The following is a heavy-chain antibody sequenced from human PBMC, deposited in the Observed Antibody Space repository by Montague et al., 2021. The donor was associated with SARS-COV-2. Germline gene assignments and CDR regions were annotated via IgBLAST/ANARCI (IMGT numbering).Heavy chain of an antibody. Sequence: SETLSLTCTVSGASVGSSDWGWIRQSPGKGPEWIGYFYSVGSTDYNPSLKSRATISIDTSKNQFSLKVRSVTAADTAVYYCARETMTADAFDIWGQGTMVTVSS. V-gene: IGHV4-59*02. CDR2: FYSVGST. D-gene: IGHD1-14*01. CDR3: ARETMTADAFDI. CDR1: GASVGSSD. J-gene: IGHJ3*02.